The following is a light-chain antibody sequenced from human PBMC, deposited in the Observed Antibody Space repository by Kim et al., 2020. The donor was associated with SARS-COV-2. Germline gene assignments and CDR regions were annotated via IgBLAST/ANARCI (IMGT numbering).Light chain of an antibody. CDR2: DVS. J-gene: IGLJ3*02. V-gene: IGLV2-14*03. CDR1: NSDVGAYNY. Sequence: QSALTQPASVSWSPGQSITISCTGTNSDVGAYNYVSWYQQHPGKVPKLMIYDVSKRPSGVSNRFSGSKSGNTASLTISGLQAEDEADYYCNSYTASTTLVFGGGTKVTVL. CDR3: NSYTASTTLV.